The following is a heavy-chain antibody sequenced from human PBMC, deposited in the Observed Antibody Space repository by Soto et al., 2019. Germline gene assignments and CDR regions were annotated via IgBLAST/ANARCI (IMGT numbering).Heavy chain of an antibody. CDR1: GGTFSSYA. CDR2: IIPIFGTA. V-gene: IGHV1-69*13. J-gene: IGHJ4*02. D-gene: IGHD5-12*01. CDR3: ARGRWLQTVLIEGYY. Sequence: GASVKVSCKASGGTFSSYAISWVRQAPGQGLEWMGGIIPIFGTANYAQKFQGRVTITADESTSTAYMELSSLRSEDTAVYYCARGRWLQTVLIEGYYWGQGTLVTVSS.